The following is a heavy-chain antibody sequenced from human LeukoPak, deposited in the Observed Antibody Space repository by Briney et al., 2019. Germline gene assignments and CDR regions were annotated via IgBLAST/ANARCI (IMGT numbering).Heavy chain of an antibody. D-gene: IGHD6-13*01. CDR3: ARADDSSWHNFDY. CDR1: GFTLSSFT. CDR2: ISYDESKK. V-gene: IGHV3-30-3*01. Sequence: GGSLSLSCAASGFTLSSFTMHWVRHTPGKGLEWVAVISYDESKKCYADSVKGRFTISRDISKNTLYLEMDSLRGEDTAVYCCARADDSSWHNFDYWGQGSLVTVSS. J-gene: IGHJ4*02.